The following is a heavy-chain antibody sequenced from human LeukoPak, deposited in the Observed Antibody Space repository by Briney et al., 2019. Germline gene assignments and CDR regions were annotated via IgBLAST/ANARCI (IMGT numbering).Heavy chain of an antibody. CDR3: ARDSRGVYGSSGYLVY. Sequence: GGSLRLSCAASGFTFSSYSMNWVRQAPGKGLEWVSSISSSSSYIYYADSVKGRFTISRDNAKNSLYLQMNSLRAEDTALYYGARDSRGVYGSSGYLVYWGQGTLVTVSS. CDR2: ISSSSSYI. J-gene: IGHJ4*02. V-gene: IGHV3-21*01. D-gene: IGHD3-22*01. CDR1: GFTFSSYS.